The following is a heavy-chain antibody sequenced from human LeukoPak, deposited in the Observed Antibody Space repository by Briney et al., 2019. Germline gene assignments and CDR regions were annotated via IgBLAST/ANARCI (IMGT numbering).Heavy chain of an antibody. V-gene: IGHV1-18*01. CDR3: ARVPDGGNTGNWFDP. J-gene: IGHJ5*02. Sequence: ASVKVSCKASGYTFTSYGISWVRQAPGQGLEWMGWISAYNGNTNYAQKLRGRVTMTTDTSTSTAYMELRSLRSDDTAVYYCARVPDGGNTGNWFDPWGQGTLVTVSS. CDR2: ISAYNGNT. D-gene: IGHD4-23*01. CDR1: GYTFTSYG.